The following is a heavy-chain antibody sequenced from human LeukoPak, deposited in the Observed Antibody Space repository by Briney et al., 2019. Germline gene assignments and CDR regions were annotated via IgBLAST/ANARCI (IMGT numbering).Heavy chain of an antibody. V-gene: IGHV3-23*01. D-gene: IGHD5-18*01. CDR1: GFTFSSYA. Sequence: GGSLRLSCAASGFTFSSYAMSWVRQAPGKGLEWVSAISGSGGSTYYADSVKGRFTISRDNSKNTLYLQMNSLRAEDTAVYYCAKDREDRIQLWLSTPSVDYWGQGTLVTVSS. CDR3: AKDREDRIQLWLSTPSVDY. J-gene: IGHJ4*02. CDR2: ISGSGGST.